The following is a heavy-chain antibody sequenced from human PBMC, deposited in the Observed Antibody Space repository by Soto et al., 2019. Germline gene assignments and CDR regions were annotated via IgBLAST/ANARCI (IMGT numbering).Heavy chain of an antibody. Sequence: SETLSLTCAVFGGPFSAYYWNWIRQPPGKGLEWVGEINHRGTTIYNPSLKSRVTISVDTSKNQFSLKLSSVAAADTAVYYSASGYSYMYAVDVWGQGTSVTVSS. CDR3: ASGYSYMYAVDV. J-gene: IGHJ6*02. CDR1: GGPFSAYY. CDR2: INHRGTT. D-gene: IGHD5-18*01. V-gene: IGHV4-34*01.